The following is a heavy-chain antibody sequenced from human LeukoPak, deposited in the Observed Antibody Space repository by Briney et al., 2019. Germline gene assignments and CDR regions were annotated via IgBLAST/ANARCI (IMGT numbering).Heavy chain of an antibody. CDR1: GYTFNDHD. D-gene: IGHD3-22*01. CDR2: MNPNSGNA. J-gene: IGHJ4*02. Sequence: ASVRVSCKASGYTFNDHDLNWVRQAPGQGLEWLGRMNPNSGNAAYAQHLQGRVPMTWDSPTNTASLEVIALRCDDTAVYFCAKSSGDYFFDYWGQGTLVTVSS. CDR3: AKSSGDYFFDY. V-gene: IGHV1-8*01.